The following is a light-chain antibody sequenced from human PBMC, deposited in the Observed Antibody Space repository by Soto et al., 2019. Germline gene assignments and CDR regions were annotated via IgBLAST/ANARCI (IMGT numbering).Light chain of an antibody. V-gene: IGLV2-14*01. CDR3: SSYTSSSGDWV. J-gene: IGLJ3*02. Sequence: QSALTQPASVSGSPGQSITISCTGTSSDVGGYNYVSWYQQHPGKAPKLMIYDVSNRPSGVSNRFSGSKSGNTASLTISGLQAEDEADYYCSSYTSSSGDWVFGGGTQLTVL. CDR2: DVS. CDR1: SSDVGGYNY.